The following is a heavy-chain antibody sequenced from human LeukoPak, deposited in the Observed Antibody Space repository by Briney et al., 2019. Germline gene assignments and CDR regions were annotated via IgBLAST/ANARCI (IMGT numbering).Heavy chain of an antibody. Sequence: ASVKVSCKASGYTFTSYNINWVRQATGQGLEWMGWMNPNSGNTGYAQKFQGRVTITRNTSISTAYMELSRLRSDDTAVYYCARDLSNDNWYDPWGQGTLVTVSS. V-gene: IGHV1-8*03. J-gene: IGHJ5*02. CDR2: MNPNSGNT. CDR3: ARDLSNDNWYDP. CDR1: GYTFTSYN. D-gene: IGHD4-11*01.